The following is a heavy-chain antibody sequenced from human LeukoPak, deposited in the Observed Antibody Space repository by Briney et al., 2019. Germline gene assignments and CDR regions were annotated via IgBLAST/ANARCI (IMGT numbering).Heavy chain of an antibody. D-gene: IGHD6-13*01. CDR1: GFTFSSHD. CDR3: AKGPPFSSSWYFDY. V-gene: IGHV3-23*01. J-gene: IGHJ4*02. CDR2: IRSGGGSS. Sequence: GGSLRLSCAASGFTFSSHDMSWVPQAPGKGLEWVSGIRSGGGSSFYADSVKGRFTIYRDNPKNTLYLQMNSLRAEDTAVYYCAKGPPFSSSWYFDYWAQGTLVTVSS.